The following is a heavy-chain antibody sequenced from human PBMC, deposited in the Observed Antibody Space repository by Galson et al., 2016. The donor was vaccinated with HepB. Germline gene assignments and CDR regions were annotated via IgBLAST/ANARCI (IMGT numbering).Heavy chain of an antibody. CDR1: GYTFTTYA. CDR2: ISPYNGNT. J-gene: IGHJ6*02. D-gene: IGHD6-6*01. V-gene: IGHV1-18*01. CDR3: ARKDGVAAQTFYYHYYGMDV. Sequence: SVKVSCKASGYTFTTYAVSWVRQAPGQGLEWMGWISPYNGNTNYAQKFQGRVTMTTDKSTSTAYMELRSLRSDDTAVYYCARKDGVAAQTFYYHYYGMDVWGRGTAVSVSS.